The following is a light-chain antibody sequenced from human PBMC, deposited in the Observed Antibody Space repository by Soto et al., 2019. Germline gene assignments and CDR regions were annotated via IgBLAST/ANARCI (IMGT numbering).Light chain of an antibody. Sequence: QSVLTQPPSVSGSPGQSXTISCTGTSSDVGSYNRVSWYQQPPGTAPKLMIYEVSNRPSGVPDRFSGSKSGNTASLTISGLQAEDEADYYCSSYTSSSTYVFGTGTKLTVL. CDR2: EVS. CDR1: SSDVGSYNR. CDR3: SSYTSSSTYV. J-gene: IGLJ1*01. V-gene: IGLV2-18*02.